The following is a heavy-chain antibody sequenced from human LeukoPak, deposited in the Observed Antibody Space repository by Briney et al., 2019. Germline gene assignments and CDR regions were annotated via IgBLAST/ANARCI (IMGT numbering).Heavy chain of an antibody. J-gene: IGHJ5*02. CDR3: ARDVYSSGPQGRWFDP. V-gene: IGHV3-30*03. Sequence: GRSLRLSCTASGFTFNKYGIHWVRQAPGKGLEWVALISNDGRNKYYADSVKGRFTISRDNSKDTVYVQMNSLRVEDTAVYHCARDVYSSGPQGRWFDPWGQGTLVIVSS. CDR1: GFTFNKYG. D-gene: IGHD3-22*01. CDR2: ISNDGRNK.